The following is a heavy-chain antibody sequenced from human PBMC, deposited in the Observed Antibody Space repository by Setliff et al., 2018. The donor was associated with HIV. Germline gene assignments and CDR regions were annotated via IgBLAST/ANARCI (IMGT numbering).Heavy chain of an antibody. Sequence: KPSETLSLTCAVYGESLSGYYWNWIRQPSGKGLEWIGEINHSGKTNYKSSLMSRVSISVDTSKNQFSLKLSSVTASDTALYYCARGAPLTAFQRLAPRRARFDHWGQGTLVTVSS. J-gene: IGHJ4*02. CDR3: ARGAPLTAFQRLAPRRARFDH. CDR2: INHSGKT. CDR1: GESLSGYY. V-gene: IGHV4-34*01.